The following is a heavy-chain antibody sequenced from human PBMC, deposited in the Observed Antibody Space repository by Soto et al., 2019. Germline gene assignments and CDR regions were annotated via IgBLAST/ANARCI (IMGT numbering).Heavy chain of an antibody. CDR2: ISAYNGNT. Sequence: QVQLVQYGAEVKKPGASVKVSCKASGYTFTSYGISWVRQAPGQGLDWMGWISAYNGNTNYAQKLQGRVTMTTDTSTRTAYMELRSLRSDDTAVDYCARDPITMVRVVIAPYYYGMDVWGQGTTVTVSS. CDR3: ARDPITMVRVVIAPYYYGMDV. J-gene: IGHJ6*02. D-gene: IGHD3-10*01. CDR1: GYTFTSYG. V-gene: IGHV1-18*01.